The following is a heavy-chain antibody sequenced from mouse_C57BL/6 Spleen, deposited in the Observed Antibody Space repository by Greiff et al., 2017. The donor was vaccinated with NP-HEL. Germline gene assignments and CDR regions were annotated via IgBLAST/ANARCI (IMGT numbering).Heavy chain of an antibody. CDR3: ARYSNYEGYAMDY. CDR1: GFTFSDYG. D-gene: IGHD2-5*01. CDR2: ISSGSSTI. V-gene: IGHV5-17*01. Sequence: EVQVVESGGGLVKPGGSLKLSCAASGFTFSDYGMHWVRQAPEKGLEWVAYISSGSSTIYYADTVKGRFTISRDNAKNTLFLQMTRLRSEDTAMYYCARYSNYEGYAMDYWGQGTSVTVSS. J-gene: IGHJ4*01.